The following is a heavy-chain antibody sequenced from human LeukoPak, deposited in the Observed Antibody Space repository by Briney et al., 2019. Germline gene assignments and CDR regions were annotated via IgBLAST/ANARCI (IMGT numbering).Heavy chain of an antibody. V-gene: IGHV3-9*01. CDR2: ISWNSGSI. D-gene: IGHD3-10*01. J-gene: IGHJ4*02. CDR1: GFTFDDYA. Sequence: GGSLRLSCAASGFTFDDYAMHWVRQAPGKGLEWVSGISWNSGSIGYADSVKGRFTISRDNAKNSLYLQMNSLRAEDTALYYCGKGGGGFGELLLGGFDYWGQGTLVTVSS. CDR3: GKGGGGFGELLLGGFDY.